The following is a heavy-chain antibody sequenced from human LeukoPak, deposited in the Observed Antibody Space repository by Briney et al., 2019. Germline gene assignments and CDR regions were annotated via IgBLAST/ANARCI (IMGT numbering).Heavy chain of an antibody. V-gene: IGHV4-59*08. CDR3: ARTGSYDGNGLDC. Sequence: SETLSLTCTVSGGSISSYYWTWVRQPPGKGLEWIGYVYYSGSTNYNPSLKSRVTILVDTSKNQFSLRLSSVTAADTAVYYCARTGSYDGNGLDCWGQGTLVSVSS. D-gene: IGHD3-22*01. CDR1: GGSISSYY. J-gene: IGHJ4*02. CDR2: VYYSGST.